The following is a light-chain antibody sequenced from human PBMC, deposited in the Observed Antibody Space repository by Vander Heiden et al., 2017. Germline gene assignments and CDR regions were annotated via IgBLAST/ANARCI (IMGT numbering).Light chain of an antibody. CDR3: QQSYSTPRT. J-gene: IGKJ1*01. CDR2: DAS. CDR1: QSISSY. V-gene: IGKV1-39*01. Sequence: DIQITQSPSSLSASVGDRVTITCRASQSISSYLNWYQHKPGKAPKVLIYDASSLQSGVPSRFSGSGSGTDFTLTIDSLQPEDFATYYCQQSYSTPRTFGQGTKVEIK.